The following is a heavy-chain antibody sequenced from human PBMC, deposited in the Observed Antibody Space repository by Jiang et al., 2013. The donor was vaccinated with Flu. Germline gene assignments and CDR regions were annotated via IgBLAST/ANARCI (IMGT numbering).Heavy chain of an antibody. CDR1: GFSFTTRGMC. Sequence: KPTQTLTLTCSFSGFSFTTRGMCVSWIRQSPGKAPEWLARIQWDDYKYYNSSLETRLTISKDTSKSQVVLTMTNLGPDDSATYFCSYDLWGAFGFWGQGTMVTVSS. CDR2: IQWDDYK. J-gene: IGHJ3*01. V-gene: IGHV2-70*11. CDR3: SYDLWGAFGF. D-gene: IGHD3-10*01.